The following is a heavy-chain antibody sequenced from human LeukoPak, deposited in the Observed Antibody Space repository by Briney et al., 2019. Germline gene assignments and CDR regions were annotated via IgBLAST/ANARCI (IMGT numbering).Heavy chain of an antibody. CDR1: GGSISSSSYY. V-gene: IGHV4-39*07. CDR3: ARVYGSGRRPLFDP. J-gene: IGHJ5*02. D-gene: IGHD3-10*01. CDR2: IYYSGST. Sequence: SETLSLTCTVSGGSISSSSYYWGWIRQPPGKGLEWIGSIYYSGSTYYNPSLRSRVTISVDTSKNQFSLKLSSVTAADTAVYYCARVYGSGRRPLFDPWGQGTLVTVSS.